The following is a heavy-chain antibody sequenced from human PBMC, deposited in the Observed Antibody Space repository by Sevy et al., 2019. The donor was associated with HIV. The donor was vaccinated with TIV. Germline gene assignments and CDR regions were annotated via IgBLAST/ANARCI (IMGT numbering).Heavy chain of an antibody. Sequence: GGSLRLSCAASGFTVSSYSMNWVRQAPGKGLEWVSSISSSSSYIYYADSVKGRFTISRDNAKNSLYLQMNSLRAEDTAVYYCAREVDYYDSSGYSHYFDYWGQGTLVTVSS. V-gene: IGHV3-21*01. CDR3: AREVDYYDSSGYSHYFDY. CDR2: ISSSSSYI. D-gene: IGHD3-22*01. CDR1: GFTVSSYS. J-gene: IGHJ4*02.